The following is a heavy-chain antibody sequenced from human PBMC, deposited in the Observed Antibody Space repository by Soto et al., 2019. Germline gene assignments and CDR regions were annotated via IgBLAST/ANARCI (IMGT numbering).Heavy chain of an antibody. Sequence: SETLSLTCTVSGGSISSGGYYWSWIRQHPGKGLEWIGYIYYSGSTYYNPSLKSRVTISVDTSKNQFSLKLSSVTAADTAVYYCARHRDPSVPGAFDIWGQRKMVTVSS. CDR1: GGSISSGGYY. D-gene: IGHD2-2*01. J-gene: IGHJ3*02. V-gene: IGHV4-31*03. CDR3: ARHRDPSVPGAFDI. CDR2: IYYSGST.